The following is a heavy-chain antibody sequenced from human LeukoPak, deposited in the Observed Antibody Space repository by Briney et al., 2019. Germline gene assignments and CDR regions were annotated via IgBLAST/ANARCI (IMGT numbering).Heavy chain of an antibody. CDR1: GYTFTGYY. CDR2: INPNSGGT. V-gene: IGHV1-2*02. Sequence: ASVKVSCKASGYTFTGYYIHWVRQAPGQGLEWMGWINPNSGGTNYAQKFQGRVTMTRDTSISTAYMELSRLRSDDTAVYYCARGAAAGTYNLLGYYYYYMDVWGKGTTVTVSS. CDR3: ARGAAAGTYNLLGYYYYYMDV. J-gene: IGHJ6*03. D-gene: IGHD6-13*01.